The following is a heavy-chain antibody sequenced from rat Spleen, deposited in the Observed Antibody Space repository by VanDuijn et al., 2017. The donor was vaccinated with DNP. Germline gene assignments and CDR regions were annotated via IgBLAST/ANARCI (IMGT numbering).Heavy chain of an antibody. CDR1: GFTFSNYD. CDR3: ARTHYDSY. J-gene: IGHJ2*01. V-gene: IGHV5-25*01. D-gene: IGHD1-7*01. CDR2: ISTSGGST. Sequence: EVQLVESGGGLVQPGRSLKLSCAASGFTFSNYDMAWVRQAPTKGLEWVASISTSGGSTYYRDSVKGRFTVSRDNAKSTLYLQMDSLRSEDTATYYCARTHYDSYWGQGVMVTVSS.